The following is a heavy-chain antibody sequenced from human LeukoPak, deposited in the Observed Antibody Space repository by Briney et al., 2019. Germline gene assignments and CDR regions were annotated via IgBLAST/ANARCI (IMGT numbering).Heavy chain of an antibody. D-gene: IGHD6-19*01. CDR1: GGSFSGYY. Sequence: SETLSLTCAVYGGSFSGYYWSWIRQPPGKGLEWIGEINHSGSTNYNPSLKSRVTISVDTSKNQFSLKLSSVTAADTAVYYCARAPHPKYSSGQFDYWGQGTLVTVSS. J-gene: IGHJ4*02. CDR3: ARAPHPKYSSGQFDY. CDR2: INHSGST. V-gene: IGHV4-34*01.